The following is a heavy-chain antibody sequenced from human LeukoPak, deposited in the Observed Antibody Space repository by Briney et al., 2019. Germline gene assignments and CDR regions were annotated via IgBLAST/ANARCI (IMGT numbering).Heavy chain of an antibody. J-gene: IGHJ6*03. D-gene: IGHD1-1*01. CDR3: AKTNIRDWNHDYYYYYMDV. V-gene: IGHV3-48*03. Sequence: PGGSLRLSCAASGFTFSSYEMNWVRQAPGKGLEWVSYISSSGSTIYYADSVKGRFTISRDNAKNSLYLQMNSLRAEDMALYYCAKTNIRDWNHDYYYYYMDVWGKGTTVTVSS. CDR2: ISSSGSTI. CDR1: GFTFSSYE.